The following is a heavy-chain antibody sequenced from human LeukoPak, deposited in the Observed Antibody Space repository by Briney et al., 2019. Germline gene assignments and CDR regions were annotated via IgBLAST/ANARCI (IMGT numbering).Heavy chain of an antibody. J-gene: IGHJ4*02. Sequence: GASVKVSCKASGYTFTSYGISWVRQAPGQGLEWMGWISAYNGNTNYAQKLQGRVTMTTDTSTSTAYMELRSLRSDDTAVYYCARAAPYTPMAPVFYWGQGTLVTVSS. D-gene: IGHD5-18*01. V-gene: IGHV1-18*01. CDR1: GYTFTSYG. CDR3: ARAAPYTPMAPVFY. CDR2: ISAYNGNT.